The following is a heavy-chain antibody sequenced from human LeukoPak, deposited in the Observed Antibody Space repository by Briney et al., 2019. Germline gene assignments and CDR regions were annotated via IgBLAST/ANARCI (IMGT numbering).Heavy chain of an antibody. V-gene: IGHV3-21*01. J-gene: IGHJ4*02. CDR2: ISSSSSYI. CDR3: ARDELGISDY. CDR1: GFTFSSYS. Sequence: GGSLRLSCAASGFTFSSYSMNWVRQAPGKGLEWVSSISSSSSYIYYAGSVKGRFTISRDNAKNSLYLQMNSLRAEDTAVYYCARDELGISDYWGQGTLVTVSS. D-gene: IGHD7-27*01.